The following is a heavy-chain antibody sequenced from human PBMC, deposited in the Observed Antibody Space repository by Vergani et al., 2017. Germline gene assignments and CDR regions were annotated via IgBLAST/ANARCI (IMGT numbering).Heavy chain of an antibody. J-gene: IGHJ4*02. CDR1: GYTFTSYG. Sequence: QVQLVQSGAEVKKPGASVKVSCKASGYTFTSYGISWVRQAPGQGLEWMGWINPNSGGTNYAQKFQGRVTMTRDTSISTAYMELSRLRSDDTAVYYCARVGYSYGQAVDYWGQGTLVTVSS. D-gene: IGHD5-18*01. CDR2: INPNSGGT. V-gene: IGHV1-2*02. CDR3: ARVGYSYGQAVDY.